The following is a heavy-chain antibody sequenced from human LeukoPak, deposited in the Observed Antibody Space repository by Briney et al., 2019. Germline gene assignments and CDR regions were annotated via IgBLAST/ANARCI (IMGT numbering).Heavy chain of an antibody. CDR1: GFTFDDYG. J-gene: IGHJ6*03. V-gene: IGHV3-20*04. D-gene: IGHD4-23*01. Sequence: GGSLRLSCAASGFTFDDYGMSWVRQPPGKGLEWVSGINWNGGSTGYADSVKGRFTISRDNAKNSLYLQMNSLRAEDTALYYCARNSSTVVTPLGSSYYYYYMDVWGKGTTVTVSS. CDR3: ARNSSTVVTPLGSSYYYYYMDV. CDR2: INWNGGST.